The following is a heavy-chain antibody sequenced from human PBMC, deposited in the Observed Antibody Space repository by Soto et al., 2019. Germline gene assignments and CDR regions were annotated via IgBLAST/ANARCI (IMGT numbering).Heavy chain of an antibody. CDR3: AKSTTRDGDAYYYGMDV. V-gene: IGHV4-30-4*01. CDR1: GGSISSGDYY. J-gene: IGHJ6*02. Sequence: QVQLQESGPGLVKPSQTLSLTCTVSGGSISSGDYYWSWIRQPPGKGLEWIGYIYYSGSTYYNPSLRSRVTISLDTSKNQFSLKLSSVTAADTAVYYCAKSTTRDGDAYYYGMDVWGQGTTVTVSS. D-gene: IGHD4-17*01. CDR2: IYYSGST.